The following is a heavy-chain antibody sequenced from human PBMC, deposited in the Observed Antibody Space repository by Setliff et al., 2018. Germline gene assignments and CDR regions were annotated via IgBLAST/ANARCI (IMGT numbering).Heavy chain of an antibody. CDR3: ARMAVRVASRPSSPLEYYYYMDF. V-gene: IGHV4-39*01. Sequence: SETLSLTCTISGDSISDISYYWGFIRQSPGKGPEWIGSIYYSGTAYYNSSLESRVTMFVDTSKNQFSLRLNSVTAADTAVYYCARMAVRVASRPSSPLEYYYYMDFWGKGATVTVSS. J-gene: IGHJ6*03. CDR1: GDSISDISYY. D-gene: IGHD6-6*01. CDR2: IYYSGTA.